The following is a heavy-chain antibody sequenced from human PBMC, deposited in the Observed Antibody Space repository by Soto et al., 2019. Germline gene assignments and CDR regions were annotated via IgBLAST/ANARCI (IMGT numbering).Heavy chain of an antibody. V-gene: IGHV1-69*12. CDR2: IIPIFGTA. J-gene: IGHJ4*02. Sequence: QVQLVQSGAEVKKPGSSVKVSCKASGGTFSSYAISWVRQAHGQGLEWMGGIIPIFGTANYAQKFQGRVTITADESTSTAYMELTSLRSEDTAVYYCASQKGVVAATGVFDYWAQGTLVTVSS. D-gene: IGHD2-15*01. CDR3: ASQKGVVAATGVFDY. CDR1: GGTFSSYA.